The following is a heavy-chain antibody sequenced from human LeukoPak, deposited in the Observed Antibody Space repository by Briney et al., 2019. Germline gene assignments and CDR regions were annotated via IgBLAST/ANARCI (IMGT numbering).Heavy chain of an antibody. Sequence: GGSLRLSCAASGFTFSSYSMNWVRQAPGKGLEWVSSISSSSSYIYYADSVKGRFTISRDNAKNSLYLQMNSLRAEDTALYYCAKELPGRWFDPWGQGTLVTVSS. V-gene: IGHV3-21*04. J-gene: IGHJ5*02. CDR3: AKELPGRWFDP. CDR1: GFTFSSYS. D-gene: IGHD2-15*01. CDR2: ISSSSSYI.